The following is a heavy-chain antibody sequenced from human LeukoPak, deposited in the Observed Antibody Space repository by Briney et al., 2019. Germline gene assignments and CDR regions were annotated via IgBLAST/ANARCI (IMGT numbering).Heavy chain of an antibody. CDR1: GGSISSYY. CDR2: IYYSGST. CDR3: ARDVCSSTSCYTKKYYFDY. D-gene: IGHD2-2*02. J-gene: IGHJ4*02. V-gene: IGHV4-59*01. Sequence: SETLSLTCTVFGGSISSYYWSWIRQPPGRGLEWIGYIYYSGSTNYNPSLKSRVTISVDTSKNQFSLKLSSVTAADTAVYYCARDVCSSTSCYTKKYYFDYWGQGPLVTVSS.